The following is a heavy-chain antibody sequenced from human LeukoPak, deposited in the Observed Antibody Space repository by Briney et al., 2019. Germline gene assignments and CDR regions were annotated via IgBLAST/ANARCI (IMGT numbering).Heavy chain of an antibody. CDR3: TTQLLWFGELSY. CDR2: IKSKTDGGTT. J-gene: IGHJ4*02. V-gene: IGHV3-15*01. D-gene: IGHD3-10*01. Sequence: GGSLRLSYAASGFTFSNAWMSWVRQAPGKGLEWVGRIKSKTDGGTTDYAAPVKGRFTISRDDSKNTLYLQMNSLKSEDTAVYYCTTQLLWFGELSYWGQGTLVTVSS. CDR1: GFTFSNAW.